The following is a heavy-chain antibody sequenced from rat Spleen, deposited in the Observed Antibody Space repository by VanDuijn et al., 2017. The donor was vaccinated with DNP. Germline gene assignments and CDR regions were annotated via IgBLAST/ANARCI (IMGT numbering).Heavy chain of an antibody. CDR3: ARHGEQLFDY. V-gene: IGHV5S11*01. CDR2: ISNGGTNT. D-gene: IGHD1-10*01. Sequence: EVQLVESGGGLVQPGRSMQLSCAASGFTFSNSDMAWIRQAPTKGLEWVASISNGGTNTYYRDSVKGRFTISRDDAKSTLYLQMDSLRSEETATYFCARHGEQLFDYWGQGVMVTVSS. J-gene: IGHJ2*01. CDR1: GFTFSNSD.